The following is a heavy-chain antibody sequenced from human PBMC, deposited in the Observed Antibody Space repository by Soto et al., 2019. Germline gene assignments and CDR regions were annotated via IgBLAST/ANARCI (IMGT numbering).Heavy chain of an antibody. CDR3: CTGGYHFDY. V-gene: IGHV3-15*01. Sequence: GGSLRLSCAGSGFTFSNAWMNWVRQAPGKGLEWLGRIKSKVNGGTTDYAAPVTGRFTISRDDSRNTVYLQMNSLKTEDTAVYYCCTGGYHFDYWGQGTLVTVSS. J-gene: IGHJ4*02. CDR1: GFTFSNAW. CDR2: IKSKVNGGTT. D-gene: IGHD5-18*01.